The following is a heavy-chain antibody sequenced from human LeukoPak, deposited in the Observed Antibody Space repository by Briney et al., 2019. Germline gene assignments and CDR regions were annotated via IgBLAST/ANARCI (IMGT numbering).Heavy chain of an antibody. D-gene: IGHD4-23*01. V-gene: IGHV7-4-1*02. CDR2: VNTTTGNP. J-gene: IGHJ4*02. CDR3: VGAETSVGYFDY. CDR1: GGTFSSYA. Sequence: GASVKVSCKASGGTFSSYAISWVRQAPGQGLQWMGWVNTTTGNPTYAQGFTGRFVFSFDTSVSTAYLQISSLKAEDTAVYYCVGAETSVGYFDYWGQGTLVTVSS.